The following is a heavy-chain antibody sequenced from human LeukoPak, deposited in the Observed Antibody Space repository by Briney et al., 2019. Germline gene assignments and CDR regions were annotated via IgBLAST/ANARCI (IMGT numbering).Heavy chain of an antibody. Sequence: ASVKVSCKASGYTFTGHYFHWVRQAPGQGLEWMGWINPNSGGTNYAQKFQGRVIMTRDTSISTAYMELSRLRSDDTAVYYCARDSRFGEYHFDYWGQGTLVTVSS. J-gene: IGHJ4*02. CDR1: GYTFTGHY. V-gene: IGHV1-2*02. D-gene: IGHD3-10*01. CDR2: INPNSGGT. CDR3: ARDSRFGEYHFDY.